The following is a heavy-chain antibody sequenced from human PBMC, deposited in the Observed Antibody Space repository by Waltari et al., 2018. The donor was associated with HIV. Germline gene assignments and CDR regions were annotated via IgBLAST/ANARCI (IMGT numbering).Heavy chain of an antibody. CDR2: ISGSGGST. Sequence: EVQLLESGGGLVQPGGSLRLSCAASGFTFSSYAMSWVRQAPGKGLEWVSAISGSGGSTYYAYSVKGRFTISRYNSKNTLYLQMNSLRAEDTAVYYCAKMNAIVVVINYFDYWGQGTLVTVSS. D-gene: IGHD3-22*01. V-gene: IGHV3-23*01. CDR3: AKMNAIVVVINYFDY. CDR1: GFTFSSYA. J-gene: IGHJ4*02.